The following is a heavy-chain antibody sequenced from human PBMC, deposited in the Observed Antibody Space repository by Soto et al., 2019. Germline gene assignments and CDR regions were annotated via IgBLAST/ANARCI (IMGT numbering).Heavy chain of an antibody. D-gene: IGHD6-19*01. CDR3: ARILYSSGWYQLDY. CDR1: GFSLSNARMG. CDR2: IFSNDEK. V-gene: IGHV2-26*01. J-gene: IGHJ4*02. Sequence: QVTLKESGPVLVKPTGTLTLTCTVSGFSLSNARMGVSWIRQPPGKALEWLAHIFSNDEKSYSTSLKSRHTIPNDTSKSQVVLTMTNRDPVDTATYYCARILYSSGWYQLDYWGQGTLVTVSS.